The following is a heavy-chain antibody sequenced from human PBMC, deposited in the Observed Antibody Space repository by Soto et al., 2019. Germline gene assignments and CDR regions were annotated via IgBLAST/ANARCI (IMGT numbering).Heavy chain of an antibody. CDR1: GGSFSGYY. CDR3: ARRGYEYSSSSVDY. D-gene: IGHD6-6*01. J-gene: IGHJ4*02. V-gene: IGHV4-34*01. Sequence: SETLSLTCAVYGGSFSGYYWSWIRQPPGKGLEWIGEINHSGSTNYNPSLKSRVTISVDTSKNQFSLKLSSVTAADTAVYYCARRGYEYSSSSVDYWGQGTLVTVSS. CDR2: INHSGST.